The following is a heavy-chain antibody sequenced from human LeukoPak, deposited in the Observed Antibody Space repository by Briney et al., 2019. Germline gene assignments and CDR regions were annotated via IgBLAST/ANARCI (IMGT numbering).Heavy chain of an antibody. D-gene: IGHD2-15*01. V-gene: IGHV1-8*01. Sequence: GASVKVSCKASGYTFSSYDINWVRQATGQGLEWMGWMNPNSGNTGYAQKFQGRVTMTSNTSISTAYMELSSLRSEDTAVYYCARGFTSYCSGGSCYSDAFDIWGQGTMVTDSS. CDR1: GYTFSSYD. J-gene: IGHJ3*02. CDR3: ARGFTSYCSGGSCYSDAFDI. CDR2: MNPNSGNT.